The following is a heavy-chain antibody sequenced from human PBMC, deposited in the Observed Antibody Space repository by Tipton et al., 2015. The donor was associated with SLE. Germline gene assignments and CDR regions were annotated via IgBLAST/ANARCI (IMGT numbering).Heavy chain of an antibody. J-gene: IGHJ6*03. CDR1: GDSISSHY. Sequence: SCAVSGDSISSHYWAWIRLPPGKGLEWIGYIYYSGSTYYNPSLKSRVTISVDTSKNQFSLKLSSVTAADTAVYYCAREGCSSTSCYGYYYMDVWGKGTTVVISS. V-gene: IGHV4-59*06. D-gene: IGHD2-2*01. CDR3: AREGCSSTSCYGYYYMDV. CDR2: IYYSGST.